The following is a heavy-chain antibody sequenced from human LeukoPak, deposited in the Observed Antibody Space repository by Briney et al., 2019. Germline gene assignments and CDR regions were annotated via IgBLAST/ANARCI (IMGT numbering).Heavy chain of an antibody. J-gene: IGHJ6*03. CDR2: IYYSGST. CDR1: GGSISSSSYY. V-gene: IGHV4-39*07. D-gene: IGHD7-27*01. CDR3: AKVTGEYQFHYDLDL. Sequence: SETLSLTCTVSGGSISSSSYYWGWIRQPPGKGLEWIGSIYYSGSTYYNPSLKSRVTISVDTSKNQFSLKLSSVTAADTAVDYCAKVTGEYQFHYDLDLWGKGTTVTVSS.